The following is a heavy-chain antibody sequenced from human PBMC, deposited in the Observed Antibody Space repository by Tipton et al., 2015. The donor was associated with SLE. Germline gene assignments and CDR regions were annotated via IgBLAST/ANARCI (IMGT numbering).Heavy chain of an antibody. Sequence: TLSLTCSVSTYSITTASYWAWIRQPPGKDLELIGSIYHSGSTFYNPSHESRVTISVDTSKNQFSLKLNSVTDADTAVSYCASRPTGNDAFVIWGQGTMVTVSS. CDR3: ASRPTGNDAFVI. V-gene: IGHV4-38-2*01. CDR1: TYSITTASY. J-gene: IGHJ3*02. CDR2: IYHSGST. D-gene: IGHD1-14*01.